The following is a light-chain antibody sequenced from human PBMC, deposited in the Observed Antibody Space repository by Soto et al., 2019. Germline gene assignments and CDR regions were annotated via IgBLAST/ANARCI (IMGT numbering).Light chain of an antibody. V-gene: IGKV1-5*01. Sequence: DIQMTQSPSTLSASVGDRVTITCRASQSIGNWLAWYQKKPGKAPKPLIYHVFHLESGVPSTFSGSGYGHKFTLIISNLQPHDIATYYCEPQINYSPKTFGQGTMGEIK. J-gene: IGKJ1*01. CDR3: EPQINYSPKT. CDR2: HVF. CDR1: QSIGNW.